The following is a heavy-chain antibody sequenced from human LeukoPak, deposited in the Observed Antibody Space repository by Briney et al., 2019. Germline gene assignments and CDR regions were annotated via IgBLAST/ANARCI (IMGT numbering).Heavy chain of an antibody. CDR3: ARGWLAETTVVTPYNY. J-gene: IGHJ4*02. CDR1: EGTFGGNL. V-gene: IGHV1-69*13. Sequence: SLKVSCKAFEGTFGGNLSSGGGRALGKGLEGWGGFIPIFGTANYAEKFQGRVTITADESTSTAYMELSSLRSEDTAVYYCARGWLAETTVVTPYNYWGQGTLVTVSS. D-gene: IGHD4-23*01. CDR2: FIPIFGTA.